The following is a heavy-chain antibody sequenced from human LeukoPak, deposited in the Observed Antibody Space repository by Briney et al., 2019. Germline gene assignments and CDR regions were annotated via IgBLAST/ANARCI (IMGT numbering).Heavy chain of an antibody. J-gene: IGHJ4*02. Sequence: GGSLRLSCAASGLTVSSLAMHWVRQAPGKGLEWVSSSGTRSGTKYYADSVKGRFTISRDNAKNSLYLQMNSLRAEDTAVYYCARDTGNSGYFDYWGQGTLVTVSS. CDR1: GLTVSSLA. V-gene: IGHV3-21*01. CDR2: SGTRSGTK. CDR3: ARDTGNSGYFDY. D-gene: IGHD4-23*01.